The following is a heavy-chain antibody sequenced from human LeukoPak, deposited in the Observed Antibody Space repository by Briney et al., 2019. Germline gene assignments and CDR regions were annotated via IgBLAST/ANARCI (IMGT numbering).Heavy chain of an antibody. CDR3: AGRHCSGGGCYFAGADPFDY. Sequence: GGSLRLSCAASGFTFSSYDMSWVRQAPGKGLEWVSVIYSGGNIYYIESVKGRFTISRDTSKNTLYLQMNSLRAEDTAVYFCAGRHCSGGGCYFAGADPFDYWGQGTLVTVSS. CDR1: GFTFSSYD. J-gene: IGHJ4*02. CDR2: IYSGGNI. D-gene: IGHD2-15*01. V-gene: IGHV3-23*03.